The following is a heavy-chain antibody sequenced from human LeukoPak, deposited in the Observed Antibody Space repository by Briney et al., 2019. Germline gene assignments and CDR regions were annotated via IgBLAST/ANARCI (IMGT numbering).Heavy chain of an antibody. J-gene: IGHJ4*02. CDR2: ISYDGSNK. CDR3: ARGYCSGGSCYRHYFDY. CDR1: GFTFSSYA. V-gene: IGHV3-30*04. D-gene: IGHD2-15*01. Sequence: GGSLRLSCAASGFTFSSYAMHWVRQAPGKGLEWVAVISYDGSNKYYADSVKGRFTISRDNSKNTLYLQMNSLRAEDTAVYYCARGYCSGGSCYRHYFDYWGQGTLVTVSS.